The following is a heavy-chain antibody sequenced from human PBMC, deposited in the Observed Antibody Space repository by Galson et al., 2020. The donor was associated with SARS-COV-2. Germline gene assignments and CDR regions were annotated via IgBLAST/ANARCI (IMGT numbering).Heavy chain of an antibody. Sequence: GGSLRLSCAASGFTLSSYGMHWVRQAPGKGLEWVAVISYDGSNKYYADSVKGRFTISRDNSKNTLYLQMNSLRAEDTAVYYCAKADTAMVIAYYYGMDVWGQGTTVTVSS. V-gene: IGHV3-30*18. CDR1: GFTLSSYG. D-gene: IGHD5-18*01. J-gene: IGHJ6*02. CDR3: AKADTAMVIAYYYGMDV. CDR2: ISYDGSNK.